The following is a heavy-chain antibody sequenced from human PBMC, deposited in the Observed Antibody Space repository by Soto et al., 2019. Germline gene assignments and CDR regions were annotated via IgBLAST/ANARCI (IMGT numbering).Heavy chain of an antibody. CDR3: AICRHVRVGYYYGMDV. V-gene: IGHV1-69*13. Sequence: GAPVKVSCKASGGTFSSYAISWVRQAPGQGLEWMGGRLPIFGTANYAQKFQGRVTITADESTSTPYMELSSLRSEDTPVYYCAICRHVRVGYYYGMDVWGQGTTVTVSS. CDR1: GGTFSSYA. J-gene: IGHJ6*02. CDR2: RLPIFGTA. D-gene: IGHD1-26*01.